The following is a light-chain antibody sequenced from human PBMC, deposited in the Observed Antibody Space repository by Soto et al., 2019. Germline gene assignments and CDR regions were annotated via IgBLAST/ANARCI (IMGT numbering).Light chain of an antibody. CDR3: QHYNIYPET. J-gene: IGKJ1*01. CDR1: QSISSW. Sequence: DIQMTQSPSTLSASVGDRVTITCRASQSISSWLAWYQQKPGKAPKLLIYKASSLESGVPSRFSGSGSGTEFTLTISSLQPDDFATYYCQHYNIYPETFGQGTKVEIK. V-gene: IGKV1-5*03. CDR2: KAS.